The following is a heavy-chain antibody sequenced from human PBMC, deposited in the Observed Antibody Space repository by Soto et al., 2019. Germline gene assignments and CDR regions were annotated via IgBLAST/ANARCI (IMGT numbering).Heavy chain of an antibody. CDR1: GFTFSSYS. Sequence: GGSLRLSCAASGFTFSSYSMNWVRQAPGKGLEWVSYISSSSSTIYYADSVKGRFTISRDNAKNSLYLQMNSLRAEDTAVYYCARDPGYSYGPFDYWGQGTLVTVSS. D-gene: IGHD5-18*01. J-gene: IGHJ4*02. CDR2: ISSSSSTI. CDR3: ARDPGYSYGPFDY. V-gene: IGHV3-48*01.